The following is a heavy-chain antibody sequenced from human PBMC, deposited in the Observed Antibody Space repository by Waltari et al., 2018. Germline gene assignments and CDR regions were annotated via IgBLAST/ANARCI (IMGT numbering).Heavy chain of an antibody. CDR3: ASDGDS. Sequence: QLQLVESGGGVVQPGKSRRLSCAASGFTFTNYDMHWVRQAPGKGLEWVAIISYDGSSKFYADSVEGRFTVSRDNSKNTLFLQLNSLRSDDTAIYYCASDGDSWGQGTLVTVSS. V-gene: IGHV3-30*03. J-gene: IGHJ5*02. CDR1: GFTFTNYD. D-gene: IGHD3-3*01. CDR2: ISYDGSSK.